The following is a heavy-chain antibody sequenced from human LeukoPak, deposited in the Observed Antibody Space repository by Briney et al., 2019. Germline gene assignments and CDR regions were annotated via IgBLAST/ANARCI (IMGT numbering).Heavy chain of an antibody. J-gene: IGHJ4*02. CDR3: ARGGVECSGGNCYPRPH. D-gene: IGHD2-15*01. CDR1: GGSISSYY. CDR2: INHSGSS. V-gene: IGHV4-34*01. Sequence: PSETLSLTCTVSGGSISSYYWSWIRQPPGKGLEWIGEINHSGSSNYNPSLKSRVTISVDTSKNQFSLKLSSVTAADTAVYYCARGGVECSGGNCYPRPHWGQGTLVTVSS.